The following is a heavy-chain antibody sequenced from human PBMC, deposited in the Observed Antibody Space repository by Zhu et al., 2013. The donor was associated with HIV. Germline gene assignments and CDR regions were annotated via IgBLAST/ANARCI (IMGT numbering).Heavy chain of an antibody. V-gene: IGHV3-30*18. CDR2: ISYDGSNK. CDR3: AKETVYRAIPNTVTRLPGYYYGMDV. D-gene: IGHD4-17*01. Sequence: VQLVESGGGVVQPGRSLRLSCAASGFTFSSYGMHWVRQAPGKGLEWVAVISYDGSNKYYADSVKGRFTISRDNSKNTLYLQMNSLRAEDTAVYYCAKETVYRAIPNTVTRLPGYYYGMDVWGQGTTGHRLL. CDR1: GFTFSSYG. J-gene: IGHJ6*02.